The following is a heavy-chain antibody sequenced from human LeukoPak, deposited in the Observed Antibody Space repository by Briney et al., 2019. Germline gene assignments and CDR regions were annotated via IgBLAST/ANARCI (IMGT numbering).Heavy chain of an antibody. CDR2: ISYDGSNK. D-gene: IGHD3-10*01. Sequence: GSLRLSCTASGFTFGDYSMSWVRQAPGKGLEWVAVISYDGSNKYYADSVKGRFTISRDNSKNTLYLQMNSLRAEDTAVYYCARDGGSIYLPPKARACQNYTGFDPWGKGTRVTVSS. V-gene: IGHV3-30*04. J-gene: IGHJ5*02. CDR3: ARDGGSIYLPPKARACQNYTGFDP. CDR1: GFTFGDYS.